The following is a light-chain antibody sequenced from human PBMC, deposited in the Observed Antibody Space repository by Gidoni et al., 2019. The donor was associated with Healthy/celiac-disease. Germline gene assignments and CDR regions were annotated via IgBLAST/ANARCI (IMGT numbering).Light chain of an antibody. CDR3: QQYYSTPWT. Sequence: DIVVTQSSDSLAVSLGERATINCKSSQSVLYSSNNKNYLAWYQQKPGQPPKLLIYWASTRESGVPDRFSGSGSGTDFTLTISSLQAEDVAVYYCQQYYSTPWTFGQGTKVEIK. CDR1: QSVLYSSNNKNY. V-gene: IGKV4-1*01. CDR2: WAS. J-gene: IGKJ1*01.